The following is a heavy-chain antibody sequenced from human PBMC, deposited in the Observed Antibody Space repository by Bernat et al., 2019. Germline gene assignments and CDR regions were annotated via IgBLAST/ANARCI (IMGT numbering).Heavy chain of an antibody. CDR2: IYYSGST. CDR3: AASPSSTMVQGPTFQH. Sequence: QVQLQESGPGLVKPSQTLSLTCTVSGGSISSGDYYWSWIRQPPGKGLEWIGYIYYSGSTYYNPSLKSRVTISVDTSKNQFSLKLSSVTAADTAMYYCAASPSSTMVQGPTFQHWGQGTLVTVSS. CDR1: GGSISSGDYY. V-gene: IGHV4-30-4*01. J-gene: IGHJ1*01. D-gene: IGHD3-10*01.